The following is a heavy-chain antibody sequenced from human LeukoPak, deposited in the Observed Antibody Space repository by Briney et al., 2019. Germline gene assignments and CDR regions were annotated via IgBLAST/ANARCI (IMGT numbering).Heavy chain of an antibody. V-gene: IGHV4-34*01. D-gene: IGHD3-10*01. CDR1: GGSFSGYY. J-gene: IGHJ4*02. CDR3: ARHLRWARYYGSGSSVNFDY. Sequence: SETLSLTCAVYGGSFSGYYWSWIRQPPGKGLEWVGEISRSGSANDNPSLKSRVTISVDTSKNQFSLKLSSVTAADTAVYYCARHLRWARYYGSGSSVNFDYWGQGTLVTVSS. CDR2: ISRSGSA.